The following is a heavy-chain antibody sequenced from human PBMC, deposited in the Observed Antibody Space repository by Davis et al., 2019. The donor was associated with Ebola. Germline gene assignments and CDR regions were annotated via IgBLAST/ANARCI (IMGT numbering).Heavy chain of an antibody. J-gene: IGHJ4*02. CDR3: TKRVGSRSGFEN. D-gene: IGHD1-26*01. V-gene: IGHV1-8*01. CDR2: MNPNSGNT. CDR1: GYTFINYD. Sequence: AASVKVPCKASGYTFINYDINWVRQATGQGLEWMGWMNPNSGNTGFAQKFQGRITMTRNLSMNTAYMELSSLRSDDTAVYYCTKRVGSRSGFENWGQGSLVTVSS.